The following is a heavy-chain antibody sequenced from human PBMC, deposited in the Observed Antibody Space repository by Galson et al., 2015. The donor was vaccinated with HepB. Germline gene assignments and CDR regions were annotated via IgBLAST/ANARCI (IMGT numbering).Heavy chain of an antibody. Sequence: CKASGFTFTSYGIHWVRQAPGQRLEWTGWINAGTGNTKYSQKFQGRVTITSDASASTAYMELNRLGSEDTAVYFCARGVTLVRGVIGDMDVWGQGTTVTVSS. CDR1: GFTFTSYG. CDR3: ARGVTLVRGVIGDMDV. V-gene: IGHV1-3*01. D-gene: IGHD3-10*01. CDR2: INAGTGNT. J-gene: IGHJ6*02.